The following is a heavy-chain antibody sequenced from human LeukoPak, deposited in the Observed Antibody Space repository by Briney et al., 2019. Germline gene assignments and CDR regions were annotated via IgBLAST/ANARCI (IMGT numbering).Heavy chain of an antibody. J-gene: IGHJ4*02. V-gene: IGHV3-30*03. CDR2: ISYDGSNK. CDR1: GFTFSSYD. CDR3: ACSRTFDY. D-gene: IGHD2-15*01. Sequence: GGSLRLSCAASGFTFSSYDMHWVRQAPGKGLEWVAVISYDGSNKYYADSVKGRFTISRENAKNTLYLQMNSLRAEDTAVYYCACSRTFDYWGQGALVTVSS.